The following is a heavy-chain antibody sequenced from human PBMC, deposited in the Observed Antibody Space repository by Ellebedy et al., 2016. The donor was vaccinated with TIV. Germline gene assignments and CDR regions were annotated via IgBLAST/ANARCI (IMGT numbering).Heavy chain of an antibody. CDR1: GFTVSNNY. CDR3: ASSPSQGY. V-gene: IGHV3-53*01. CDR2: IYSGGNT. Sequence: PGGSLRLSCAASGFTVSNNYMSWVRQAPGKGLEWVSVIYSGGNTFYAESVKGRFTISRDSSQHTLYLQMDSLRAEDTAVYYCASSPSQGYWGQGTLVTVSS. J-gene: IGHJ4*02.